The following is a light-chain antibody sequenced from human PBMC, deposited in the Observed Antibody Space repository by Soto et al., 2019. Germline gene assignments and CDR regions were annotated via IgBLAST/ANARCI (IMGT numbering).Light chain of an antibody. Sequence: EIVLTQSPATLSVSPGERATLSCRASQSVSSNLAWYQQKPGQAPRLLIYGASTRATGIPARFSGSVSGTEFTLTISSLQSEDFAVYYGQQYKNWPPITFGQGTRLEIK. CDR1: QSVSSN. CDR3: QQYKNWPPIT. J-gene: IGKJ5*01. CDR2: GAS. V-gene: IGKV3-15*01.